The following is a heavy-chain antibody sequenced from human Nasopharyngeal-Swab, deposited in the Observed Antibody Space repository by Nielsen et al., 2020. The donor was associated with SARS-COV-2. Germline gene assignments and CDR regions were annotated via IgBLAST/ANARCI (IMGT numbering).Heavy chain of an antibody. CDR2: IYYSGST. D-gene: IGHD2-15*01. CDR3: ARAGGSCSGGSCRRQCYFDY. J-gene: IGHJ4*02. Sequence: WIRQPPGKGLEWVGYIYYSGSTYYNPSLKSRVAISVDTSKNQFSLKLSSVTAADTAVYSGARAGGSCSGGSCRRQCYFDYWGQGTLVTVSS. V-gene: IGHV4-31*02.